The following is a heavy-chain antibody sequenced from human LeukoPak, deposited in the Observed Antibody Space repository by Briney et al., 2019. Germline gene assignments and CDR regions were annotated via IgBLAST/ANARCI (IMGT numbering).Heavy chain of an antibody. J-gene: IGHJ4*02. CDR1: GGSLSSSNW. D-gene: IGHD4-17*01. V-gene: IGHV4-4*02. Sequence: SGTLSLTCAVSGGSLSSSNWWSGVRQPPGKGLEGIGEIYHSGSNNYNPSLKSRVTISVDKSKNQFSLKLSSVTAADTAVYYCARSEYYGDYDNSWGQGTLVTVSS. CDR2: IYHSGSN. CDR3: ARSEYYGDYDNS.